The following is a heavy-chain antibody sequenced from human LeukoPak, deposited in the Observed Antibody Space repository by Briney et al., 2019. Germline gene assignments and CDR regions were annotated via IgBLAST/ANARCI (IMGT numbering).Heavy chain of an antibody. D-gene: IGHD5-12*01. Sequence: AASVKVSCKASGGTFSSYAISWVRQAPGQGLEWMGGIIPIFGTANYAQKFQGRATITTDESTSTAYMELSSLRSEDTAVYYCATDRGYSGYDLDYWGQGTLVTVSS. J-gene: IGHJ4*02. CDR2: IIPIFGTA. V-gene: IGHV1-69*05. CDR1: GGTFSSYA. CDR3: ATDRGYSGYDLDY.